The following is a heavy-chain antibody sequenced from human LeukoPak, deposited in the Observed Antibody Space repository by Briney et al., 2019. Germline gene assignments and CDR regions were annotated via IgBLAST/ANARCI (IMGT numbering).Heavy chain of an antibody. J-gene: IGHJ5*02. CDR2: INPNSGGT. V-gene: IGHV1-2*06. CDR3: ARDVDYYNWFDP. CDR1: GYTFTGYY. D-gene: IGHD4-11*01. Sequence: ASAKVSCKASGYTFTGYYMHWVRQAPGQGLEWMGRINPNSGGTNYAQKFQGRVTMTRDTSISTAYMELSRLRSDDTAVYYCARDVDYYNWFDPWGQGTLVTVSS.